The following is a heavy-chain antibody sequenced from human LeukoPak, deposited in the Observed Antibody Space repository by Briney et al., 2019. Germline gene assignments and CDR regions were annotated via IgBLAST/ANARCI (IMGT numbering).Heavy chain of an antibody. CDR1: GDSVSSNSAA. J-gene: IGHJ4*02. CDR3: ARSRYYYGSGGYSYPHSCDY. CDR2: TYYRSKWYN. D-gene: IGHD3-10*01. V-gene: IGHV6-1*01. Sequence: SQTLSLTCAISGDSVSSNSAAWNWIRQSPSRGLEWLGRTYYRSKWYNDYAVSVKSRITINPDTSKNQFSLQLNSVTPEDTAVYYCARSRYYYGSGGYSYPHSCDYWGQGTLVTVSS.